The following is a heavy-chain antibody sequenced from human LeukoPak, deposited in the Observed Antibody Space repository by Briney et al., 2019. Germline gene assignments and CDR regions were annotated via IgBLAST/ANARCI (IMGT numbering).Heavy chain of an antibody. Sequence: GGSLRLSCAASRFTFSSYGMSWVRQAPGKGLEWVSSISGSGDSTYYADSVKGQFTISRDNAKNSLYLQMNSLRAEDTAVYYCAELGITMIGGVWGKGTTVTISS. D-gene: IGHD3-10*02. CDR3: AELGITMIGGV. V-gene: IGHV3-23*01. CDR2: ISGSGDST. CDR1: RFTFSSYG. J-gene: IGHJ6*04.